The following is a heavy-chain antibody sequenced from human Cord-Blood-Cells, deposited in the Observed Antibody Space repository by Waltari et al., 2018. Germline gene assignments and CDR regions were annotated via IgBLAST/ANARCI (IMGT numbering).Heavy chain of an antibody. CDR3: ARAGRLLWFRELLFDY. V-gene: IGHV3-48*03. Sequence: EVQLVESGGGLVQPGGSLRLSCAASGFTFSSYEMNWVRQAPGKGLEWVSYISSSGSTIYYADSVKGRFTISRDNAKNSLYLQMNSLRAEDTAVYYCARAGRLLWFRELLFDYWGQGTLVTVSS. J-gene: IGHJ4*02. CDR2: ISSSGSTI. D-gene: IGHD3-10*01. CDR1: GFTFSSYE.